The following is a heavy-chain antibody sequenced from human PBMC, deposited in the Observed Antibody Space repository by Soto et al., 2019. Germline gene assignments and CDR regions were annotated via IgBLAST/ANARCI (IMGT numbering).Heavy chain of an antibody. CDR2: IIPIFGTA. V-gene: IGHV1-69*13. J-gene: IGHJ6*02. Sequence: GASVKVSCKASGGTFSSYAISWVRQAPGQGLEWMGGIIPIFGTANYAQKFQGRVTITADESTSTAYMELSSLRSEDTAVYYCARVRAFERDYYYYGMDVWGQGTTVTVSS. D-gene: IGHD1-1*01. CDR3: ARVRAFERDYYYYGMDV. CDR1: GGTFSSYA.